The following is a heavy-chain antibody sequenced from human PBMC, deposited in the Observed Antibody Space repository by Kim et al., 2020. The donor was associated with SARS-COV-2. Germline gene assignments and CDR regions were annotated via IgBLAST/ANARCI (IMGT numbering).Heavy chain of an antibody. Sequence: GGSLRLSCAASGFTFSSYAMSWVRQAPGKGLEWVSAISGSGGSTYYADSVKGRFTISRDNSKNTLYLQMNSLRAEDTAVYYCAKVPVVGATSFRYWYFDLWGRGTLVTVSS. V-gene: IGHV3-23*01. J-gene: IGHJ2*01. CDR2: ISGSGGST. CDR1: GFTFSSYA. CDR3: AKVPVVGATSFRYWYFDL. D-gene: IGHD1-26*01.